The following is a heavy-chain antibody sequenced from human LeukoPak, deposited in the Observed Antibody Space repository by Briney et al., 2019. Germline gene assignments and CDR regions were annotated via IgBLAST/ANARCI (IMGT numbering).Heavy chain of an antibody. Sequence: GGSLRLSCAASGFTFSSYAMSWVRQAPGKGLEWVSAISGSGGSTYYADSVKGRFTISRDNAKNSLYLQMNSLRAEDTAVYYCARDMGDYFDYWGQGTLVTVSS. D-gene: IGHD1-26*01. CDR1: GFTFSSYA. CDR2: ISGSGGST. V-gene: IGHV3-23*01. J-gene: IGHJ4*02. CDR3: ARDMGDYFDY.